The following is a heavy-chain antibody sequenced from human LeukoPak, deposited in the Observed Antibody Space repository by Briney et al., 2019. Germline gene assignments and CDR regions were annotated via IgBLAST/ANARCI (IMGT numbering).Heavy chain of an antibody. CDR1: GYSFTSYW. D-gene: IGHD6-19*01. CDR2: IYPGDSDT. CDR3: ARHPQYSSLMPNWFDP. V-gene: IGHV5-51*01. J-gene: IGHJ5*02. Sequence: GESLKISCKGSGYSFTSYWIAWVRQMPGKRLEWMGIIYPGDSDTRYSPSFQGQVTISADKSISTAYLQWSSLKASDTAMYYCARHPQYSSLMPNWFDPWGQGTLVTVSS.